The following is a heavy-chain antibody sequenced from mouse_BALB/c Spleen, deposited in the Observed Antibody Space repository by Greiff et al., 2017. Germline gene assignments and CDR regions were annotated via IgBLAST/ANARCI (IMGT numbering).Heavy chain of an antibody. J-gene: IGHJ3*01. CDR2: IAPGSGST. V-gene: IGHV1S41*01. D-gene: IGHD2-3*01. CDR1: GYTFTSYW. Sequence: DLVKPGASVKLSCKASGYTFTSYWINWIKQRPGQGLEWIGRIAPGSGSTYYNEMFKGKATLTVDTSSSTAYIQLSSLSSEDSAVYFCARSDGSGAYWGQGTLVTVSA. CDR3: ARSDGSGAY.